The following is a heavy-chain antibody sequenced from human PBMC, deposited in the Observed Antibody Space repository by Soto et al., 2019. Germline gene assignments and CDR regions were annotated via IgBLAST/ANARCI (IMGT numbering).Heavy chain of an antibody. CDR3: THSPWGAARDD. Sequence: MANPRKTLTLNVSFPGVSLTATGAGVGWIRQPPGKALEWLALIYWNDDKRYSPSLKSRLTVTGDTSKNQVVLTMTNMDPVDTATYYCTHSPWGAARDDLGQGAPVTCSS. V-gene: IGHV2-5*01. D-gene: IGHD6-6*01. CDR1: GVSLTATGAG. CDR2: IYWNDDK. J-gene: IGHJ4*02.